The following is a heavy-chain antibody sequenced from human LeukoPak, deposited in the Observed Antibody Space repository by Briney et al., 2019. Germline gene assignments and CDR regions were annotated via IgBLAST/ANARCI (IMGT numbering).Heavy chain of an antibody. CDR1: GYTFKSYA. CDR2: IDPYNGNT. D-gene: IGHD1-26*01. J-gene: IGHJ3*02. Sequence: ASVKVSCKTSGYTFKSYAITWVRQAPGQGLEWMGWIDPYNGNTNYAQNLQGRVTMTTETLTSTVDMEVTGLRSDDTAVYYCARGVGNEGLTIWGQGTLVTVSS. V-gene: IGHV1-18*01. CDR3: ARGVGNEGLTI.